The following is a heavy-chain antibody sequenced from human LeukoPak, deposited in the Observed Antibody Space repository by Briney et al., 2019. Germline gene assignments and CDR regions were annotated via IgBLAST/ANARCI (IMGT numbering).Heavy chain of an antibody. CDR3: ARESYGSGSSNPPDY. CDR1: GGSISSGGYY. V-gene: IGHV4-61*08. Sequence: SETLSLTCTVSGGSISSGGYYWSWIRQPPGKGLEWIGYIYHSGSTYYNPSLKSRVTISVDTSKNQFSPKLSSVTAADTAVYYCARESYGSGSSNPPDYWGQGTLVTVSS. CDR2: IYHSGST. D-gene: IGHD3-10*01. J-gene: IGHJ4*02.